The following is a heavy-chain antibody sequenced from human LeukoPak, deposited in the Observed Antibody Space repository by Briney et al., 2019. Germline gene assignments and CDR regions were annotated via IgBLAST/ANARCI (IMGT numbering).Heavy chain of an antibody. CDR3: ARDLTRYCSSTSCQDYYYYMDV. V-gene: IGHV4-39*07. CDR1: GGSISSSSYY. J-gene: IGHJ6*03. CDR2: IYYSGST. D-gene: IGHD2-2*01. Sequence: SETLSLTCTVSGGSISSSSYYWGWIRQPPGKGLEWIGSIYYSGSTYYNPSLKSRVTISVDTSKNQFSLKLSSVTAADTAVYYCARDLTRYCSSTSCQDYYYYMDVWGKGTTVTISS.